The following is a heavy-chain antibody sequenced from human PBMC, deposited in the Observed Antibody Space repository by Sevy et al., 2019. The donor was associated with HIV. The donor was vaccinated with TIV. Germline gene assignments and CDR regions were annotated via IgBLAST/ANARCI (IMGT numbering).Heavy chain of an antibody. Sequence: GGSLRLSCAASGFTVSRNYMNWVRQVPGKGLEWVSVIYTAESTDYADPVKGRLTTSRDNSKSTLYLQMHSLTAEDTAGYYCAKEGVGGGTYYFDHWGQGTPVTVSS. CDR3: AKEGVGGGTYYFDH. CDR1: GFTVSRNY. CDR2: IYTAEST. V-gene: IGHV3-66*01. D-gene: IGHD2-15*01. J-gene: IGHJ4*02.